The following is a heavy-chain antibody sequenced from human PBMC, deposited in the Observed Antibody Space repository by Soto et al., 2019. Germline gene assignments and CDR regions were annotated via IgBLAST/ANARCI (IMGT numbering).Heavy chain of an antibody. CDR2: IIPIFGTA. D-gene: IGHD3-9*01. Sequence: ASVKVSCKASGGTFSSYAIRWVRQAPGQGLEWMGGIIPIFGTANYAQKFQGRVTITADKSTSTAYMELSSLRSEDTAVYYCARDLGYYDILTGYPPQYYGMDVWGQGTTVTVSS. J-gene: IGHJ6*02. V-gene: IGHV1-69*06. CDR1: GGTFSSYA. CDR3: ARDLGYYDILTGYPPQYYGMDV.